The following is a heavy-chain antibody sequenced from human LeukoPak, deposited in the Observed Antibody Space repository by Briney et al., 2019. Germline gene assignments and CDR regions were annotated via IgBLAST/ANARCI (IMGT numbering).Heavy chain of an antibody. CDR3: ASELRYFDWLSPHTVGYFDY. CDR1: GGSISSGSYY. Sequence: PSETLSLTCTVSGGSISSGSYYWSWIRQPAGKGLEWIGRIYTSGSTNYNPSLKSRVTISVDTSKNQFSLKLSSVTAADTAVYYCASELRYFDWLSPHTVGYFDYWGQGTLVTVSS. CDR2: IYTSGST. J-gene: IGHJ4*02. D-gene: IGHD3-9*01. V-gene: IGHV4-61*02.